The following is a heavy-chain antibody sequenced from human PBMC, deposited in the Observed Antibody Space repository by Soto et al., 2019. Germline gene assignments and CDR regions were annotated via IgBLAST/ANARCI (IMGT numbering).Heavy chain of an antibody. V-gene: IGHV3-23*01. J-gene: IGHJ3*02. D-gene: IGHD1-26*01. CDR1: GFTFSSYA. CDR3: AKGKWGVGADHGAFDI. Sequence: GGSLRLSCAASGFTFSSYAMSWVRQAPGKGLEWVSAISGSGGSTYYADSVKGRFTISRDNSKNTLYLQMNSLRAEDTAVYYCAKGKWGVGADHGAFDIWGQGTMVTVSS. CDR2: ISGSGGST.